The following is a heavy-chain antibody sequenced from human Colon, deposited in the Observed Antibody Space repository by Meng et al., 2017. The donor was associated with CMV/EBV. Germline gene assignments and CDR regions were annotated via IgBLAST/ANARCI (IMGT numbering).Heavy chain of an antibody. J-gene: IGHJ4*02. V-gene: IGHV3-74*01. Sequence: GGSLRLSCVGSGYSFSRYWMHWVRQSPGQGLAWISRHSHQGTSTNYADSVKGRFTVSRDNAKKSLYLQMNSLRAGDTAVYYCARESYRFDFWGQGTLVTVSS. CDR2: HSHQGTST. CDR1: GYSFSRYW. CDR3: ARESYRFDF. D-gene: IGHD1-26*01.